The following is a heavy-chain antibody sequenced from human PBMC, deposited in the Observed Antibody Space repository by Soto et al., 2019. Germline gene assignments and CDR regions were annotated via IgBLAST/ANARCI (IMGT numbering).Heavy chain of an antibody. Sequence: WGSLKGSCKESGDTFTINRISLVRQAPWQGLEWLAWISIYNGNTQYAQKVQGRVTMTTDTSTNTAYMELRSLRSDDTAVCYCARAPGSSSRPLVFDYWGQGTLVTVSS. D-gene: IGHD6-6*01. CDR3: ARAPGSSSRPLVFDY. CDR1: GDTFTINR. J-gene: IGHJ4*02. V-gene: IGHV1-18*04. CDR2: ISIYNGNT.